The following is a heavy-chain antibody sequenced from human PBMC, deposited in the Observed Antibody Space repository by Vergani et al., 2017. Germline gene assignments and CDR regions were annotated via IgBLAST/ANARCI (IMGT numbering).Heavy chain of an antibody. CDR3: AKIGGYSYGKYYFYGMDV. D-gene: IGHD5-18*01. Sequence: QVQLVESGGGVVQPGGSLRLSCAASGFTFSSYGMHWVRQAPGKGLEWVAVISYDGSNKYFADSVKGRFTISRDNPKNTLYLQMNSLRAEDTAVYYCAKIGGYSYGKYYFYGMDVWGQGTTVTVSS. CDR1: GFTFSSYG. CDR2: ISYDGSNK. V-gene: IGHV3-30*18. J-gene: IGHJ6*02.